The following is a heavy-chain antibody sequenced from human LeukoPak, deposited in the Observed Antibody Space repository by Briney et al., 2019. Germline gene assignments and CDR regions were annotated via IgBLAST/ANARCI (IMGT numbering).Heavy chain of an antibody. V-gene: IGHV5-51*01. CDR1: GYRFTSYW. Sequence: GASLQISCKGSGYRFTSYWIGWGRQMPGKGLEWMGIIYPGDSDARYSPSFQGQVTISADKSISTAYLQWSSLKASDTAMYYCATAAAGTTSFDYWGQGTLVTVSS. D-gene: IGHD6-13*01. J-gene: IGHJ4*02. CDR3: ATAAAGTTSFDY. CDR2: IYPGDSDA.